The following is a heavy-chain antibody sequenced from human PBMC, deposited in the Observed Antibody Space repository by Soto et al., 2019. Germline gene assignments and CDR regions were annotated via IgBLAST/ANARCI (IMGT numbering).Heavy chain of an antibody. CDR1: GYTFTSYD. J-gene: IGHJ4*02. Sequence: ASVKVSCKASGYTFTSYDINWVRQATGQGLEWMGWMNPNSGNTGYAQKFQGRVTMTRNTSISTAYMELSGLRSEDTAVYYCARGRATVLRYFDWFYFDYWGQGTLVTVSS. D-gene: IGHD3-9*01. V-gene: IGHV1-8*01. CDR2: MNPNSGNT. CDR3: ARGRATVLRYFDWFYFDY.